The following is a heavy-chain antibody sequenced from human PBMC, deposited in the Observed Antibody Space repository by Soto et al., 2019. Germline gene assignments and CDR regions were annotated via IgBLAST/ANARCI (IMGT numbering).Heavy chain of an antibody. CDR2: IWYDGSHE. Sequence: GGSLRLSCAASGFTFTNYGMHWVRQAPGKGLEWVALIWYDGSHEYYVDSVKGRFTISRDNSKSTLYLQMKSLRAEDTAVYYCARDSMVTFSGYYYYGMDFLGQGTTVTVAS. CDR3: ARDSMVTFSGYYYYGMDF. V-gene: IGHV3-33*01. CDR1: GFTFTNYG. J-gene: IGHJ6*02. D-gene: IGHD2-21*02.